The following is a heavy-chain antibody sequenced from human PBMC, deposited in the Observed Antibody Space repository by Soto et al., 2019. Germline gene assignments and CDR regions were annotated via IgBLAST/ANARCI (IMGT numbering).Heavy chain of an antibody. CDR2: ITSGGSAI. V-gene: IGHV3-48*03. D-gene: IGHD3-10*01. Sequence: GGSLRLSCAASGFTFSSYEMHWVRQAPGKGLEWVSYITSGGSAISYADTVKGRFTISRDNAKNSLYLQANSLRVEDTAVYYCARAAGIMERGVYGLDVWGQGTTVTVSS. CDR3: ARAAGIMERGVYGLDV. J-gene: IGHJ6*02. CDR1: GFTFSSYE.